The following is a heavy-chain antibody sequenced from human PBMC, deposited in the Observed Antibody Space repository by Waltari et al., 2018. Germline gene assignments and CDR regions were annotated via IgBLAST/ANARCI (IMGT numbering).Heavy chain of an antibody. CDR1: GFTVSSYS. J-gene: IGHJ3*02. CDR2: ISSSSSYI. Sequence: EVQLVESGGGLVKHGGSLRLSCAASGFTVSSYSMNWVRQAPGKGLEWVSSISSSSSYIYYADSVKGRFTISRDNAKNSLYLQMNSLRAEDTAVYYCATGDAFDIWGQGTMVTVSS. V-gene: IGHV3-21*01. CDR3: ATGDAFDI.